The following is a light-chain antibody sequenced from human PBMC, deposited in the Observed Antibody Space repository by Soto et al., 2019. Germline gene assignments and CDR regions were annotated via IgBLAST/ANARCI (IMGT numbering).Light chain of an antibody. Sequence: QSALTQPASVSGSPGQSVTSSCTGTSSDVGAYNFVSWYQQHPGKAPKLMIFDVSSRPSGVSDRFSGSKSGNTASLTSSGLQAEVERKYNISSYTMSSTHVFGSGTQLTVL. J-gene: IGLJ1*01. CDR1: SSDVGAYNF. V-gene: IGLV2-14*03. CDR2: DVS. CDR3: SSYTMSSTHV.